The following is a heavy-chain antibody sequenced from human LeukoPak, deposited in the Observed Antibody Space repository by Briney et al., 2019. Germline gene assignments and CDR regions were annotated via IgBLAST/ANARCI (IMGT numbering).Heavy chain of an antibody. Sequence: PGGSLRLSCAASGFTFSNYWMTWVRQAPGKGLEWVSSISSSSSYIYYADSVKGRFTISRDNAKNSLYLQMNSLRAEDTAVYYCARGHSSSYDYYFDYWGQGTLVTVSS. V-gene: IGHV3-21*01. D-gene: IGHD6-13*01. CDR3: ARGHSSSYDYYFDY. CDR2: ISSSSSYI. J-gene: IGHJ4*02. CDR1: GFTFSNYW.